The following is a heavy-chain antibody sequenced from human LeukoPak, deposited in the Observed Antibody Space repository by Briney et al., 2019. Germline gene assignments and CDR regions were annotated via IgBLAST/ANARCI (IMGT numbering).Heavy chain of an antibody. CDR2: IDPSDSYT. Sequence: GESLKISCKGSGYSFTSYWISWVRQMPGKGLEWMGRIDPSDSYTNYNPSFQGHVTISADKSISTAYLQWSSLKASDTAMYYCAITTVAGLLFDYWGQGTLVTVSS. V-gene: IGHV5-10-1*01. CDR3: AITTVAGLLFDY. CDR1: GYSFTSYW. J-gene: IGHJ4*02. D-gene: IGHD6-19*01.